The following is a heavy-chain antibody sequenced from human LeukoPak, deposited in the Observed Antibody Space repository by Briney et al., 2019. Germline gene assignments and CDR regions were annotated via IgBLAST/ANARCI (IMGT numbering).Heavy chain of an antibody. V-gene: IGHV4-59*02. J-gene: IGHJ4*02. CDR3: ATVAGPFDY. Sequence: SDTLSLTCTVSGGSVSRYYWSWIRQPAGKGLEWIAYFYYGANTDYNPSLKSRVTISLDTSKNQLSLRLTSVTPADTAVYYCATVAGPFDYWGQGTLVTVSS. CDR2: FYYGANT. CDR1: GGSVSRYY.